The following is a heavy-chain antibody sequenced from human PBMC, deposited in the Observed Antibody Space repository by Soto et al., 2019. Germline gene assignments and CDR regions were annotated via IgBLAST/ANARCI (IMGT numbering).Heavy chain of an antibody. CDR3: ARDPGYDSSGYFVDY. Sequence: SSETLSLTCTVSGGSVSSGNYYWSWIRQPPGKGLEWIGYLYYSGRLNYNPSLRSRVTISPDTSKNQFSLKLSSVTAADTAVYYCARDPGYDSSGYFVDYWGQGIMVTVSS. CDR1: GGSVSSGNYY. CDR2: LYYSGRL. J-gene: IGHJ4*02. V-gene: IGHV4-61*01. D-gene: IGHD3-22*01.